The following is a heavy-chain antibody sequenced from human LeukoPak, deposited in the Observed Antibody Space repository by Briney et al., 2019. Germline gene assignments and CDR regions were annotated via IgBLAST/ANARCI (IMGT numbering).Heavy chain of an antibody. CDR3: ARRMKLAAKGDAFDI. CDR1: GGSISSGDYY. J-gene: IGHJ3*02. CDR2: IYYSGST. D-gene: IGHD2-15*01. Sequence: SQTLSPTCTVSGGSISSGDYYWSWIRQPPGKGLEWIGYIYYSGSTYYNPSLKSRVTISVDASRSHFSLKLNSVTAADTAVYYCARRMKLAAKGDAFDIWGQGTMVTVSS. V-gene: IGHV4-30-4*01.